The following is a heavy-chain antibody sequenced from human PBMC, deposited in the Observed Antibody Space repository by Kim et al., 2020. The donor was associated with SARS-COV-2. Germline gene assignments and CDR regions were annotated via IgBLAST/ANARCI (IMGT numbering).Heavy chain of an antibody. Sequence: KSRVTISVDTSKNQFSLKLSSVTAEDTAVYYCARGNSIAAASYYYYGMDVWGQGTTVTVSS. CDR3: ARGNSIAAASYYYYGMDV. V-gene: IGHV4-34*01. J-gene: IGHJ6*02. D-gene: IGHD6-13*01.